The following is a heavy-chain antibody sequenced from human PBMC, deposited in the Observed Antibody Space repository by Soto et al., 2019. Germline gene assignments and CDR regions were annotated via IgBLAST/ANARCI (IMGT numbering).Heavy chain of an antibody. D-gene: IGHD3-10*01. V-gene: IGHV4-59*12. CDR2: IYYSGST. CDR3: ARRVGRGAYYYYYYYGMDV. Sequence: SATLSLTCTVSGGSISSYYWSWIRQPPGKGLEWIGYIYYSGSTNYNPSLKSRVTISVDTSKNQFSLKLSSVTAADTAVYYCARRVGRGAYYYYYYYGMDVWGQGTTVTVSS. CDR1: GGSISSYY. J-gene: IGHJ6*02.